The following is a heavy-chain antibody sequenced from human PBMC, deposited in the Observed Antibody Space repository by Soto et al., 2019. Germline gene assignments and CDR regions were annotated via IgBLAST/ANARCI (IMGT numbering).Heavy chain of an antibody. CDR2: ISAYNGNI. V-gene: IGHV1-18*01. CDR3: ASSYCGGNCYSNLPSDYYYSGMVV. D-gene: IGHD2-21*02. CDR1: GYTFTNYG. J-gene: IGHJ6*02. Sequence: QVQLVQSGAEVKKPGASVKVSCKASGYTFTNYGISWVRQAPGQGLEWMGWISAYNGNINYAQKLQGRVTMTTDTSTSTPYLEPRCLRSDDAAMYYCASSYCGGNCYSNLPSDYYYSGMVVWGQGTTVTVPS.